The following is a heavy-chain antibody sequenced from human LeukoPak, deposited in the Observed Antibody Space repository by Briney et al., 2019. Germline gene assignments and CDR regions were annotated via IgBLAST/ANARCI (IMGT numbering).Heavy chain of an antibody. D-gene: IGHD3-16*01. CDR1: GFAFSNYW. J-gene: IGHJ3*02. Sequence: GGSLRLSCAASGFAFSNYWLHWVRRAPGKGLVWVSRINSDGSNSIYGDSVKGRFTISRDNAKNTLYLQLSSLRADDTAVYYCARGGGDHAFDIWGQGTMVTVST. CDR3: ARGGGDHAFDI. CDR2: INSDGSNS. V-gene: IGHV3-74*01.